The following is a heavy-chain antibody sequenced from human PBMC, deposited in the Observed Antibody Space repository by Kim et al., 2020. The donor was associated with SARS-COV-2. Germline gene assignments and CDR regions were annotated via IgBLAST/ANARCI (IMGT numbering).Heavy chain of an antibody. V-gene: IGHV1-2*04. D-gene: IGHD3-3*02. J-gene: IGHJ6*02. CDR1: GYTFTGYY. Sequence: ASVKVSCKASGYTFTGYYMHWVRQAPGQGLEWMGWINPNSGGTNYAQKFQGWVIMTRDTSISTAYMELSRLRSDDTAVYYCARDLSASPPYYYGMDVWGQGTTVTVSS. CDR3: ARDLSASPPYYYGMDV. CDR2: INPNSGGT.